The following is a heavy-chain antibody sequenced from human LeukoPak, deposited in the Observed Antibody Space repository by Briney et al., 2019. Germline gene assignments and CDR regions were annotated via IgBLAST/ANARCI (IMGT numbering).Heavy chain of an antibody. J-gene: IGHJ3*02. CDR1: GFTFSSYW. CDR2: IKQDGSEK. Sequence: GGSLRLSCAASGFTFSSYWMSWVRQAPGKGLEWVANIKQDGSEKYYVDSVKGRFTMSRDNAKNSVYLQMNSLRAEDTAVYYCARARVVYAFDIWGQGTMVTVSS. V-gene: IGHV3-7*01. CDR3: ARARVVYAFDI. D-gene: IGHD3-10*01.